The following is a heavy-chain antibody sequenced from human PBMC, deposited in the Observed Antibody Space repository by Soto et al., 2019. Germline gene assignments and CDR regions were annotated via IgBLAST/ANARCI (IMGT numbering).Heavy chain of an antibody. CDR1: GKIFSSYL. D-gene: IGHD4-17*01. V-gene: IGHV5-51*01. CDR3: PRLRVTLPVTKMSSLHK. CDR2: IYPGDSET. Sequence: PXYWLNVSEQSCGKIFSSYLIALVRQMPGKRLEWVGIIYPGDSETRYSPALEGQVTISADRSTTTAYLQWSSLKASDSGTYYCPRLRVTLPVTKMSSLHKWGRRTLVTVSS. J-gene: IGHJ4*01.